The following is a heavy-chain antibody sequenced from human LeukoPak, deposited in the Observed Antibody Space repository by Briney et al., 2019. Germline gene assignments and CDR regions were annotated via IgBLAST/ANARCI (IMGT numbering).Heavy chain of an antibody. D-gene: IGHD4-17*01. Sequence: SETLSLTCAVSGDSFSSHYWNWIRQPPGKGLEWIGSISYIGSTNYNPSLKSRVTISIDTSKNQFSLKLSSVAAEDTAVYYCARDLVTVTKGFDIWGQGKMVSVSS. CDR1: GDSFSSHY. CDR2: ISYIGST. J-gene: IGHJ3*02. CDR3: ARDLVTVTKGFDI. V-gene: IGHV4-59*11.